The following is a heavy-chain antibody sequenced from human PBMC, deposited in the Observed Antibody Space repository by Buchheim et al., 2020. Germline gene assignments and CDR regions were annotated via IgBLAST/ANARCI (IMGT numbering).Heavy chain of an antibody. D-gene: IGHD5-24*01. CDR3: ATQRRDGYNFWDY. CDR2: ILYNGNT. Sequence: QLQLQESGPGLVKPSETLSLTCSVSGDSITSSSHYWGWIRQPPGQGLEWIGNILYNGNTYSSPSLRRRVAVIADTSKTQFSLMLNSVTAADTAVYYCATQRRDGYNFWDYWGQGIL. CDR1: GDSITSSSHY. J-gene: IGHJ4*02. V-gene: IGHV4-39*01.